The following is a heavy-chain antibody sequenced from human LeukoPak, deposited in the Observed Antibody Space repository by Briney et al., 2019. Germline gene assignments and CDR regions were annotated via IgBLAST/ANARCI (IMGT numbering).Heavy chain of an antibody. CDR3: ARKGSKPPYDMDV. CDR2: IYSGGST. J-gene: IGHJ6*02. V-gene: IGHV3-53*01. D-gene: IGHD3-10*01. CDR1: GFTVSSNY. Sequence: PGGSLRLSCAASGFTVSSNYMSWVRQAPGKGLEWVSVIYSGGSTYYADSVKGRFTISRDNSKNTLYLQMNSLRAEDTAVYYCARKGSKPPYDMDVWGQGTTVTVSS.